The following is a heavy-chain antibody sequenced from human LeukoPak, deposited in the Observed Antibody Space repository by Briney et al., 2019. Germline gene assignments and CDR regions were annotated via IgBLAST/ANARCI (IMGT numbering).Heavy chain of an antibody. D-gene: IGHD5-24*01. CDR2: IYYSGST. V-gene: IGHV4-59*01. Sequence: SETLSLTCTVSGGSISSYYWSWIRQPPGKGLEWIGYIYYSGSTKYNPSLRSRVTISVDTSKNQLSLKLSSVSAADTAVYYCARGEMATIEDAFDIWGQGTMVTVSS. CDR3: ARGEMATIEDAFDI. CDR1: GGSISSYY. J-gene: IGHJ3*02.